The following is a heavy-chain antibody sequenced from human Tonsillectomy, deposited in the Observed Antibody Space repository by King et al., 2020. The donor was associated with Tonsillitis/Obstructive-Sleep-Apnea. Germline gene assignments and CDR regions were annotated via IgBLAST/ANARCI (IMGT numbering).Heavy chain of an antibody. J-gene: IGHJ6*03. CDR3: ARGRGYSYGYRNYYYYMDV. CDR2: INHSGST. Sequence: VQLQQWGAGLLKPSETLSLTCAVYGGSFSGYYWSWIRQPPGKGLEWIGEINHSGSTNYNPSLKIRVTISVDTSKNQLSLKLSSVTAADTAVYYCARGRGYSYGYRNYYYYMDVWGKGTTVTVSS. V-gene: IGHV4-34*01. D-gene: IGHD5-18*01. CDR1: GGSFSGYY.